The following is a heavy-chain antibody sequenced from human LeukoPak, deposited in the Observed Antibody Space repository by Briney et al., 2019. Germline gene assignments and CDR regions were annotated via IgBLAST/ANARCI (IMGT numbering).Heavy chain of an antibody. V-gene: IGHV3-NL1*01. CDR2: IHNGGTMG. CDR3: AKEGDEFRGYLDV. D-gene: IGHD5-12*01. Sequence: GGSLRLSCAPSGFTFSRLGMQWVRQAPGKGLEWVAVIHNGGTMGQYADSVKGRFTISKDFSRNTLHLQMHSLRDDDTAVYYCAKEGDEFRGYLDVWGKGTTVTVSS. J-gene: IGHJ6*04. CDR1: GFTFSRLG.